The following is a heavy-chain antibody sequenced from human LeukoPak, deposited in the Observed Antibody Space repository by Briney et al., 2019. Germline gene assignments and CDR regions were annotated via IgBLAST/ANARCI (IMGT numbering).Heavy chain of an antibody. CDR2: IYSGGST. Sequence: GGSLRLSCAASGFTVSSNYMSWVRQAPGKGLEWVSVIYSGGSTYYADSVKGRFTISRDNSKNTLYLQMNSLRAEDTAVYYCVRGPQATIFGVVIPYYYFDYWGQGTLVTVSS. V-gene: IGHV3-53*01. J-gene: IGHJ4*02. D-gene: IGHD3-3*01. CDR1: GFTVSSNY. CDR3: VRGPQATIFGVVIPYYYFDY.